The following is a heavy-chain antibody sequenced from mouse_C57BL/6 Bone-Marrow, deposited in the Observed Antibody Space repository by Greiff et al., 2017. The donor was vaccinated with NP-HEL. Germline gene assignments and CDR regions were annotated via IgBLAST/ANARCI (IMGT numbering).Heavy chain of an antibody. D-gene: IGHD2-3*01. Sequence: EVQRVESGGDLVKPGGSLKLSCAASGFTFSSYGMSWVRQTPDKRLEWVATISSGGSYTYYPDSVKGRFTISRDNAKNTLYLQMSSLKSEDTAMYYCARIYDGYPFDYWGQGTTLTVSS. CDR2: ISSGGSYT. CDR1: GFTFSSYG. V-gene: IGHV5-6*01. J-gene: IGHJ2*01. CDR3: ARIYDGYPFDY.